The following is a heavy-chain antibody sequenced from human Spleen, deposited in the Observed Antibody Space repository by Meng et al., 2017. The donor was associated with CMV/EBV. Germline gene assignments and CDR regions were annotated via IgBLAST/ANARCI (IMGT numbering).Heavy chain of an antibody. V-gene: IGHV1-2*02. Sequence: ASVKVSCKASGYSFTDYDIHWVRQAPGQGPEWMGWINPYSGDTKYAQKFQGRGTMTTDTSITTAYTELSRLRSDDTAVYYCARGLRYFDPHDFDYWGQGTLVTVSS. CDR2: INPYSGDT. J-gene: IGHJ4*02. CDR1: GYSFTDYD. CDR3: ARGLRYFDPHDFDY. D-gene: IGHD3-9*01.